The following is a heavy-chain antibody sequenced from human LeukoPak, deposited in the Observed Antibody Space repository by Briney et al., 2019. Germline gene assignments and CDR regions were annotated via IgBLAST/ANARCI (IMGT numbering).Heavy chain of an antibody. J-gene: IGHJ5*02. Sequence: PSETLSLTCTVSGGSVSSGSYYWSWIRQPPGKGLEWIGYIYYSGSTNYNPSLKSRVTISVDTSKNQFSLKLSSVTAADTAVYYCARGRGSHSDYGDFFLGFDPWGQGTLVTVSS. CDR3: ARGRGSHSDYGDFFLGFDP. CDR2: IYYSGST. CDR1: GGSVSSGSYY. D-gene: IGHD4-17*01. V-gene: IGHV4-61*01.